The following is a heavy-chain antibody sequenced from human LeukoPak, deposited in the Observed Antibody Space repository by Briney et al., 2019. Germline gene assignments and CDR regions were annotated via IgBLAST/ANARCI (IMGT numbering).Heavy chain of an antibody. Sequence: SETLSLTCTVSGGSISSYYWSWIRQPPGKGLEWIGYIYYSGSTNYNPSLKSRVTISVDTSKNQFSLKLSSVTAADTAVYYCARHVRLGPFDYWGQGTLVTVSS. CDR2: IYYSGST. J-gene: IGHJ4*02. D-gene: IGHD6-19*01. CDR3: ARHVRLGPFDY. V-gene: IGHV4-59*08. CDR1: GGSISSYY.